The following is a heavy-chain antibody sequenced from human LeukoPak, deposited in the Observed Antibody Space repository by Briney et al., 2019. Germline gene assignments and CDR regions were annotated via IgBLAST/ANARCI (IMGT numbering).Heavy chain of an antibody. J-gene: IGHJ6*02. Sequence: SETLSLTWTVSCGSVSSGSYYWSWIRQPPGKGLDWIGYTYYSGSTNYHPSLKRRVTISVDTSKNQFSLKLSSVTAADTAVYYCARSYYDSSGYYLVTVNYYYGMDVWGQGTTVTVSS. D-gene: IGHD3-22*01. CDR2: TYYSGST. CDR3: ARSYYDSSGYYLVTVNYYYGMDV. V-gene: IGHV4-61*01. CDR1: CGSVSSGSYY.